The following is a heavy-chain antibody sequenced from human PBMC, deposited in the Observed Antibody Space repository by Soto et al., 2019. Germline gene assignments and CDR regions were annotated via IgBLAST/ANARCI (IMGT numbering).Heavy chain of an antibody. Sequence: GGSLRLSCAASGFTFSSFAMSWVRQAPGKGLEWVSAISGGGGNTYYADSVKGRFTISRDNSKNTLYLQMNSLRAEDTAVYYCTKPNSGWADSFAYWGQGTLVTVSS. J-gene: IGHJ4*02. CDR3: TKPNSGWADSFAY. CDR1: GFTFSSFA. CDR2: ISGGGGNT. D-gene: IGHD5-12*01. V-gene: IGHV3-23*01.